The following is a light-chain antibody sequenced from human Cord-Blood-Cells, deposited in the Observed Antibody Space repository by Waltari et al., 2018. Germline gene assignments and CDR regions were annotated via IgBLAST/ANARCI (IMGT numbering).Light chain of an antibody. CDR2: QDS. V-gene: IGLV3-1*01. CDR3: QAWDSSTKV. J-gene: IGLJ2*01. Sequence: SYELTQPPSVSVSPGQTASITCSGDKLGDKYACWYQQKPGQSPVLVIYQDSKRPSGIPERFSGSNSGNTATLTISGTQAMDEADYYCQAWDSSTKVFGGGTK. CDR1: KLGDKY.